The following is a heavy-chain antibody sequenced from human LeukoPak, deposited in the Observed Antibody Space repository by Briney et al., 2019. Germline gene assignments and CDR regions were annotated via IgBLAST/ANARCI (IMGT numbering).Heavy chain of an antibody. CDR3: ARGPLVVVVPDAFDI. CDR2: INHSGGT. V-gene: IGHV4-34*01. J-gene: IGHJ3*02. D-gene: IGHD2-15*01. CDR1: GGSFSGYY. Sequence: SETLSLTCAVYGGSFSGYYWSWIRQPPGKGLEWIGEINHSGGTKYSPSLKSRVTISVDTSKNQFSLKLSSVTAADTAVYYCARGPLVVVVPDAFDIWGQGTMVTVSS.